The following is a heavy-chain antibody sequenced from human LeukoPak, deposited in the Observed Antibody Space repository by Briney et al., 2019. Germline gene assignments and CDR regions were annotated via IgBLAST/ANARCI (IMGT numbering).Heavy chain of an antibody. V-gene: IGHV3-30*03. D-gene: IGHD3-16*01. Sequence: PGGSLRLSCAASGFTFSSYGMHWVRQAPGKGLEWVAVISYDGSNKYYADSVKGRFTISRDNSKNTLYLQMNSLRAEDTAVYYCARDEGEDYMDVWGKGTTVTVSS. CDR1: GFTFSSYG. CDR2: ISYDGSNK. J-gene: IGHJ6*03. CDR3: ARDEGEDYMDV.